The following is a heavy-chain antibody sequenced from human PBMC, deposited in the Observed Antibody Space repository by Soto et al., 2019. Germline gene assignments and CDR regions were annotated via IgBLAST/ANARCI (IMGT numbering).Heavy chain of an antibody. CDR1: GYTFTSYY. CDR2: INPSGGST. J-gene: IGHJ6*02. Sequence: ASVKVSCKASGYTFTSYYMHWVRQAPGQGLEWMGIINPSGGSTSYAQKFQGRVTMTRDTSTSTVYMELSSLRSEDTAVYYCATRGRAYLVPGVINYYYGMDVWGQGTTVTVSS. V-gene: IGHV1-46*01. D-gene: IGHD3-10*01. CDR3: ATRGRAYLVPGVINYYYGMDV.